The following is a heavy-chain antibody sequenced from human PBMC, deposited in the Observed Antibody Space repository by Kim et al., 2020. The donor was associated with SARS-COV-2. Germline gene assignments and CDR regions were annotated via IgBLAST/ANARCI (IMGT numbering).Heavy chain of an antibody. Sequence: VEGRFTISRDNSKNTLYLQMNNLSAEDTALYYCVKEAAFTTVVVDYYFDFWGQGTLVTVSS. J-gene: IGHJ4*02. D-gene: IGHD2-15*01. CDR3: VKEAAFTTVVVDYYFDF. V-gene: IGHV3-30*02.